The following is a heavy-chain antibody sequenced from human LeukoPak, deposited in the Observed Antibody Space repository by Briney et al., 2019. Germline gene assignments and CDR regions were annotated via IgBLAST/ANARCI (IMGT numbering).Heavy chain of an antibody. J-gene: IGHJ6*04. CDR2: ISSSSSYI. V-gene: IGHV3-21*01. D-gene: IGHD1-7*01. CDR1: GFTFSSYS. CDR3: AKDWRRGTKGHV. Sequence: PGGSLRLSCAASGFTFSSYSMNWVRQAPGKGLEWVSSISSSSSYIYYADSVKGRFTISRDNAKNSLYLQMNSLRAEDTAVYYCAKDWRRGTKGHVWGKGTTVTISS.